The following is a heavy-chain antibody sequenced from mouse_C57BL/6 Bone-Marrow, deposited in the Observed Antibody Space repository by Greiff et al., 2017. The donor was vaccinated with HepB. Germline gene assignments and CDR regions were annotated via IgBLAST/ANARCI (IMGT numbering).Heavy chain of an antibody. CDR1: GFTFSDFY. V-gene: IGHV7-1*01. CDR3: ARDAPTWRYFDY. Sequence: EVKLVESGGGLVQSGRSLRLSCATSGFTFSDFYMEWVRQAPGKGLEWIAASRNKANDYTTEYSASVKGRFIVSRDTSQSILYLQMNALRAEDTAIYYCARDAPTWRYFDYWGQGTTLTVSS. J-gene: IGHJ2*01. D-gene: IGHD4-1*02. CDR2: SRNKANDYTT.